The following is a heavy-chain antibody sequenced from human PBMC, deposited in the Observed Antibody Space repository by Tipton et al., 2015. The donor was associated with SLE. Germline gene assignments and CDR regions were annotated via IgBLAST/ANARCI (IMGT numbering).Heavy chain of an antibody. D-gene: IGHD2-21*01. Sequence: QSGAEVKKPGASVKVSCKASGYTFTGYYMHWVRQAPGQGLEWMGRINPNSGGTNYAQKFQGRVTMTRDTSISTAYMELSRLRSDDTAVYYCARGPYCGGDCYWVRGYWGQGTLVTVSS. J-gene: IGHJ4*02. CDR1: GYTFTGYY. V-gene: IGHV1-2*06. CDR2: INPNSGGT. CDR3: ARGPYCGGDCYWVRGY.